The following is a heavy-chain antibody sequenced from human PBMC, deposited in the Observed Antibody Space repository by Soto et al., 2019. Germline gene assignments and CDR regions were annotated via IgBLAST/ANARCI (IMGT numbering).Heavy chain of an antibody. CDR1: GGSISSYY. Sequence: QVQLQESGPGLVKPSETLSLTCTVSGGSISSYYWSWIRQPPGKGLEWIGYIYYSGSTNYNPSLTSRVTIAVDTSKNQFSLKLSSVTAADTAVYYCASAYSYGPFDYWGQGTLVTVSS. CDR3: ASAYSYGPFDY. D-gene: IGHD5-18*01. V-gene: IGHV4-59*01. CDR2: IYYSGST. J-gene: IGHJ4*02.